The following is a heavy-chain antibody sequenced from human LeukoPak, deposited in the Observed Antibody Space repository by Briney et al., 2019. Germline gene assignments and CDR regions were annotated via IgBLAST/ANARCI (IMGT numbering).Heavy chain of an antibody. V-gene: IGHV4-59*01. CDR2: IYYSGST. Sequence: SETLSLTCTVSGGSISSYYWSWIRQPPGKGLEWIGYIYYSGSTNYNPSLKSRVTISVDTPKNQFSLKLSSVTAADTAVYYCARGPSRYYYGMDVWGQGTTVTVSS. J-gene: IGHJ6*02. CDR1: GGSISSYY. CDR3: ARGPSRYYYGMDV.